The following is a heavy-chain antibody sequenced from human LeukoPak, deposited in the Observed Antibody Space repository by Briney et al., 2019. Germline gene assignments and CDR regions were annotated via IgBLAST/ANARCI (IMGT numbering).Heavy chain of an antibody. Sequence: VASVKVSCKASGYTFTNYYIHWVRQAPGQGLEWMGRINPNSGGTDYAQKFQGRVTMTRDTSISTAYMELSRLRSDDAAVYYCARENKGYYYGSGSYYYDDYWGQGTLVTVSS. D-gene: IGHD3-10*01. CDR1: GYTFTNYY. J-gene: IGHJ4*02. CDR3: ARENKGYYYGSGSYYYDDY. CDR2: INPNSGGT. V-gene: IGHV1-2*06.